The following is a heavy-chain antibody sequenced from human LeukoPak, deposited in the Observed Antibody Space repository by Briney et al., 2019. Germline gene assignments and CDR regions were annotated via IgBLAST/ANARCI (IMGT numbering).Heavy chain of an antibody. V-gene: IGHV3-30*02. CDR2: IRYDGSNK. CDR1: GFTFSSYG. Sequence: PGGSLRLSCAASGFTFSSYGMHWVRQAPGKGLEWVAFIRYDGSNKYCADSVKGRFTISRDNSKNTLYLQMNSLRADDTAVYYCARANMVRGVGSFFDRNWFDPWGQGTLVTVSS. CDR3: ARANMVRGVGSFFDRNWFDP. D-gene: IGHD3-10*01. J-gene: IGHJ5*02.